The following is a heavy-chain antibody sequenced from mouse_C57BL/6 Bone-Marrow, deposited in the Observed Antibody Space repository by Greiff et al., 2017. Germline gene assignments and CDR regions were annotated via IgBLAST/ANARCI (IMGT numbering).Heavy chain of an antibody. CDR2: ISNGGSYT. V-gene: IGHV5-4*01. Sequence: EVQVVESGGGLVKPGGSLKLSCAASGFTFSSYAMSWVRQTPEKRLEWVATISNGGSYTYYPDNVKGRFTISRDNAKNNLYLQMSHLKSEDTAMYYCARDLFYYGLAYWGPGTLVTVSA. D-gene: IGHD2-1*01. CDR1: GFTFSSYA. CDR3: ARDLFYYGLAY. J-gene: IGHJ3*01.